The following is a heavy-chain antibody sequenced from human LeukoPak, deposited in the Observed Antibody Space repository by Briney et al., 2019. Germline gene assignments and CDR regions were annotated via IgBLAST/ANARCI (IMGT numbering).Heavy chain of an antibody. D-gene: IGHD6-19*01. CDR3: ARRGYSSGWYYFDY. CDR1: GGSFSGYY. Sequence: SETLSLTCAVYGGSFSGYYWSWIRQPPGKGLEWTGEINHSGSTNYNPSLKSRVTISVDTSKNQFSLKLSSVTAADTAVYYCARRGYSSGWYYFDYWGQGTLVTVSS. CDR2: INHSGST. J-gene: IGHJ4*02. V-gene: IGHV4-34*01.